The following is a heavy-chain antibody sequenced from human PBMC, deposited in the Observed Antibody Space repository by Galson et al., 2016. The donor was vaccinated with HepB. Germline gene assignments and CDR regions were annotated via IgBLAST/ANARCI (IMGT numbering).Heavy chain of an antibody. CDR1: GLTFSKHA. V-gene: IGHV3-30-3*02. J-gene: IGHJ1*01. D-gene: IGHD1-26*01. CDR2: ISDYGTNI. CDR3: ATEGLIGGTYSYFQH. Sequence: SLRLSCAMSGLTFSKHAMQWVRQAPGKGLEWVAVISDYGTNINYADSVKGRFTISRDNSKNVLYLHMSSLRAEDTAVYFCATEGLIGGTYSYFQHWGPGTLVTVSP.